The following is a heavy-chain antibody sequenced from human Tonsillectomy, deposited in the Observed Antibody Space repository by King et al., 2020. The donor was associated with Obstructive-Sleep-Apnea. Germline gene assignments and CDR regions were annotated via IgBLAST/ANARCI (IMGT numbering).Heavy chain of an antibody. J-gene: IGHJ6*02. CDR2: INRDGSHT. V-gene: IGHV3-74*01. D-gene: IGHD2-2*01. CDR3: ARDRDCRSTSCFFGMDV. CDR1: GFTFSSYG. Sequence: VQLVESGGGLVQPGGSLRLSCAASGFTFSSYGMHWVRQAPGKGLVWVSRINRDGSHTNYADSVKGRFTISSDNAKNTLHLQMSSLRAEDTAVYFCARDRDCRSTSCFFGMDVWGQGTTVTVSS.